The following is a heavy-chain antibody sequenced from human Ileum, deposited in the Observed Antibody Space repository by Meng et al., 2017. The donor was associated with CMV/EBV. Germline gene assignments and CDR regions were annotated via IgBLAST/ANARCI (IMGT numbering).Heavy chain of an antibody. D-gene: IGHD5-24*01. J-gene: IGHJ1*01. CDR1: CGPLNGFF. V-gene: IGHV4-34*01. CDR3: ASGRLQFTPSALQH. Sequence: VQLHTWGGGLLKPSETPSPPCAVSCGPLNGFFCSWIRQPPGRGLEWIGEVNNRGRTNYNPSLKSRLTISIDTSKRQLSLMVTSVTAADSAIYYCASGRLQFTPSALQHWGPGTLVTVSS. CDR2: VNNRGRT.